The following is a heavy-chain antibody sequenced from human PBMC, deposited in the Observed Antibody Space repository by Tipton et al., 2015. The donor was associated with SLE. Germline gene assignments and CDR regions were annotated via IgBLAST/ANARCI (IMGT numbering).Heavy chain of an antibody. CDR1: GFTFSSYA. CDR2: IYSGGKT. V-gene: IGHV3-66*02. CDR3: ARESVGYGDSFGY. D-gene: IGHD4-17*01. Sequence: GSLRLSCVASGFTFSSYAMTWVRQAPGKGLEWVSVIYSGGKTYYADPVKGRFTISRDNSKNTLYLQMNSLRAEDTAVYYCARESVGYGDSFGYWGQGTLVTVSS. J-gene: IGHJ4*02.